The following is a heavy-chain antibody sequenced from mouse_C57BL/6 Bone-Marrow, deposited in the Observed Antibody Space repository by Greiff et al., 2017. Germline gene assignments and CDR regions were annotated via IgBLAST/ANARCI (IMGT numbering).Heavy chain of an antibody. Sequence: VKLQQPGAELVKPGASVKMSCKASGYTFTSYWITWVKQRPGQGLEWIGDIYPGSGSTNYNEKFKSKATLTVDTSSSTAYMQLSSLTSEVSAVYYCARSRPLITTVVPRYFDVWGTGTTVTVSS. J-gene: IGHJ1*03. CDR1: GYTFTSYW. CDR3: ARSRPLITTVVPRYFDV. D-gene: IGHD1-1*01. CDR2: IYPGSGST. V-gene: IGHV1-55*01.